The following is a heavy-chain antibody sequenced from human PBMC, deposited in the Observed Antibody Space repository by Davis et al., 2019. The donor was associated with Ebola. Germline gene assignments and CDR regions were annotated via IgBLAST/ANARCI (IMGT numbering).Heavy chain of an antibody. V-gene: IGHV1-2*02. CDR2: INPNSGGT. J-gene: IGHJ4*02. D-gene: IGHD1-26*01. Sequence: ASVKVSCKASGYTFTGYYMHWVRQAPGQGLEWMGWINPNSGGTNYAQKLQGRVTMTTDTSTSTAYMELRSLRSDDTAVYYCARRYSGSYLFDYWGQGTLVTVSS. CDR3: ARRYSGSYLFDY. CDR1: GYTFTGYY.